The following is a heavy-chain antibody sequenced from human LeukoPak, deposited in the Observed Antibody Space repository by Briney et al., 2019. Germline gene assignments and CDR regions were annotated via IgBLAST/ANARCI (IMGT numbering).Heavy chain of an antibody. CDR3: ARASEDYYYYYMDV. D-gene: IGHD1-14*01. Sequence: SETLSLTCTVSGGSISSYFWSWIRQPPGKGLQWIGYIYYSGSTIYNPSLKSRVTISVDTSKNQFSLKLSSVTAADTAVYYGARASEDYYYYYMDVWGKGTTVTISS. CDR1: GGSISSYF. V-gene: IGHV4-59*01. J-gene: IGHJ6*03. CDR2: IYYSGST.